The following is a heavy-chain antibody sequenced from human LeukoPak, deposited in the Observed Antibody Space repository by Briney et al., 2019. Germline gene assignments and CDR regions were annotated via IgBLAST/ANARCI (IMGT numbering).Heavy chain of an antibody. CDR2: INSDGSST. D-gene: IGHD3-22*01. Sequence: QPGGSLRLSCAASGFTFRSYWMHWVRQAPGKGLVWVSRINSDGSSTNYADSVKGRFTISRDNAKNTLYLHMNSLRAGDTAVYYCAKDRSYYYDNSGDYWGQGTLVTVSS. V-gene: IGHV3-74*01. J-gene: IGHJ4*02. CDR1: GFTFRSYW. CDR3: AKDRSYYYDNSGDY.